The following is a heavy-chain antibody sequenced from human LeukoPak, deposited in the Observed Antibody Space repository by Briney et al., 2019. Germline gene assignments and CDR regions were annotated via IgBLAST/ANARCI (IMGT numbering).Heavy chain of an antibody. CDR3: ARDRRYSSGYDAFDI. V-gene: IGHV1-69*06. J-gene: IGHJ3*02. CDR2: IIPIFGTT. D-gene: IGHD6-19*01. Sequence: SVKVSCKASGDTFSSYAISWVRQAPGEGLEWMGGIIPIFGTTNYAQRFQGRVTITADKSTSTAYMELSRLRSDDTAVYYCARDRRYSSGYDAFDIWGQGTMVTVSS. CDR1: GDTFSSYA.